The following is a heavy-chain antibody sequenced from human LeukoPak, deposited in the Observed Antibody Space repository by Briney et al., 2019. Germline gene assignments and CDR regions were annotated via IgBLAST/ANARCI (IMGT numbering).Heavy chain of an antibody. V-gene: IGHV3-30*18. Sequence: GGSLRLSCAASGFTFSNYGMHWVRQAPGKGLEWVTLISYDGSNRYYADSVKGRFTISRDDSKNTLYLQMNSLRAEDTAVYFCAKYGGSGWVIDSWGQGTLVTVSS. CDR1: GFTFSNYG. D-gene: IGHD6-19*01. CDR2: ISYDGSNR. J-gene: IGHJ4*02. CDR3: AKYGGSGWVIDS.